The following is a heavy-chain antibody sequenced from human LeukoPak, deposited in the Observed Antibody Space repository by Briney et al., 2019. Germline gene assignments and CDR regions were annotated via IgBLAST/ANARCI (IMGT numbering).Heavy chain of an antibody. J-gene: IGHJ5*02. D-gene: IGHD3-16*01. CDR2: ISDVVAHT. Sequence: GESLRLSCAASGFIFRIFGMSWIRQAPGKGLEWVSHISDVVAHTWYADSVKGRFIISRDNSNNRVFLQMNSLRPEDTALYYCAKDNYGGVYASWGQGTLVTVSS. CDR1: GFIFRIFG. V-gene: IGHV3-23*01. CDR3: AKDNYGGVYAS.